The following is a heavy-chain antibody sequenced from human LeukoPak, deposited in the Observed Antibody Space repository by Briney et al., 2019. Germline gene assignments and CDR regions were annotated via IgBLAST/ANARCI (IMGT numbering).Heavy chain of an antibody. CDR2: IIPIFGTA. V-gene: IGHV1-69*06. J-gene: IGHJ4*02. CDR3: ARDAGYVYYGSGSRPRADY. D-gene: IGHD3-10*01. CDR1: GGTFSSYA. Sequence: SVKVSCKASGGTFSSYAISWVRQAPGQGLEWMGGIIPIFGTANYAQKFQDRVTITADKSTSTAYMELSSLRSEDTAVYYCARDAGYVYYGSGSRPRADYWGQGTLVTVSS.